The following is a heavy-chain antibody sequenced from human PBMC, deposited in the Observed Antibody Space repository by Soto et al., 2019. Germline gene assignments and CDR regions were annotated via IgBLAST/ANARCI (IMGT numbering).Heavy chain of an antibody. CDR2: MNPNSGNT. Sequence: VKVSCKASGYTFTSYDINWVRQATGQGLEWMGWMNPNSGNTGYAQKFQGRVTMTRNTSISTAYMELSSLRSEDTAVYYCARDVVVPAAMPRGVWYYYYYMDVWGKGTTVTVSS. D-gene: IGHD2-2*01. J-gene: IGHJ6*03. CDR1: GYTFTSYD. V-gene: IGHV1-8*01. CDR3: ARDVVVPAAMPRGVWYYYYYMDV.